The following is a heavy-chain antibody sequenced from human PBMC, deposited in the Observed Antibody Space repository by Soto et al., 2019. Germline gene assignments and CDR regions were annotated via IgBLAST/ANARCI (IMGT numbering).Heavy chain of an antibody. CDR1: GGSISSYY. D-gene: IGHD4-4*01. CDR2: IYTSGST. J-gene: IGHJ6*02. V-gene: IGHV4-4*07. Sequence: QVQLQESGPGLVKPSETLSLTCTVSGGSISSYYWSWIRQPAGKGLEWIGRIYTSGSTNYNPSLKRRVTMSVDTSKNQFSLKLSSVTAADTAVYYCARDMTTVRRGGLDVWGQGTTVTVSS. CDR3: ARDMTTVRRGGLDV.